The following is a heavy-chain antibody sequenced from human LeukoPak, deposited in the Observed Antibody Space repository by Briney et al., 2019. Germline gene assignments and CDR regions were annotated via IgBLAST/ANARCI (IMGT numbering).Heavy chain of an antibody. D-gene: IGHD6-13*01. Sequence: GSLRLSCAASEFTFSSYWMSWVRQPPGKGLEWIGEIYHSGSTNYSPSLKSRVTISVDKSKNQFSLKLSSVTAADTAVYYCARGGSSSWNDAFGIWGQGTMVTVSS. V-gene: IGHV4-4*02. J-gene: IGHJ3*02. CDR2: IYHSGST. CDR1: EFTFSSYW. CDR3: ARGGSSSWNDAFGI.